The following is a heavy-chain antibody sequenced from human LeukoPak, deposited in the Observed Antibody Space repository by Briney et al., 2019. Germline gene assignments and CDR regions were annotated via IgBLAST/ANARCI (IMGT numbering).Heavy chain of an antibody. Sequence: GRSLRLSCAASGFTFTSYAMHWVRQAPGKGLEWVAVISYDGSIQHYADSVKGRFAFSRDNSKNTLYLQMSSLRPEDTAVYYCARDRRAVAVYFDYWGQGTLVTVSS. V-gene: IGHV3-30*09. CDR3: ARDRRAVAVYFDY. D-gene: IGHD6-19*01. CDR2: ISYDGSIQ. CDR1: GFTFTSYA. J-gene: IGHJ4*02.